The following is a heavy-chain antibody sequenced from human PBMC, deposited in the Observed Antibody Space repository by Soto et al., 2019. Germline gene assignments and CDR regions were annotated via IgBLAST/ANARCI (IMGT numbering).Heavy chain of an antibody. V-gene: IGHV1-69*13. CDR2: IIPIFGTA. Sequence: SVKVSCKASGGTLSSYAISWVRQAPGQGLEWMGGIIPIFGTANYAQKFQGRVTITADESTSTAYMELSSLRSEDTAVYYCARGFEDIVVVPAAIRYYYYGMDVWGQGTTVTVSS. D-gene: IGHD2-2*02. J-gene: IGHJ6*02. CDR3: ARGFEDIVVVPAAIRYYYYGMDV. CDR1: GGTLSSYA.